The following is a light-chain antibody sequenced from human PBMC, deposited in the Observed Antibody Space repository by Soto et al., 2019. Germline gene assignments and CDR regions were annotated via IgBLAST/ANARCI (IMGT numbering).Light chain of an antibody. V-gene: IGKV3-20*01. CDR1: QSVSSNY. J-gene: IGKJ1*01. Sequence: EIVLTQSPGTLSLSPGERVTLSCRASQSVSSNYLAWYQQKPGQAPRLLLYGASSRATGIPDRSSGRGSGTDFTLTISRLEPEDFAVYYCQQHGSSPRTFGQGTKVEIK. CDR3: QQHGSSPRT. CDR2: GAS.